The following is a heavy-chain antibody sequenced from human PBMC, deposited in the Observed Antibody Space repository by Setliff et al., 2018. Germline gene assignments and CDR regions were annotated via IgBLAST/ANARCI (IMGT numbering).Heavy chain of an antibody. V-gene: IGHV4-39*01. CDR1: GGSINSGVY. J-gene: IGHJ4*02. CDR2: IYHGGDT. CDR3: ARTGTYRYFDY. Sequence: SCTVSGGSINSGVYWGWIRQPPGKGLEWIGRIYHGGDTYYNASLKSRLTISVDTSQNQFSLRLTSVTAADTAVYYCARTGTYRYFDYWGQGALVTVSS. D-gene: IGHD1-1*01.